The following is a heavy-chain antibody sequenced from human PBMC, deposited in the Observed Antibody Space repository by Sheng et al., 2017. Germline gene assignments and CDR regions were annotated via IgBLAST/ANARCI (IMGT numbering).Heavy chain of an antibody. CDR2: IYYSGST. CDR3: ARARLTGTTTGYYYMDV. Sequence: QLQLQESGPGLVKPSETLSLTCTVSGGSISSNNYYWGWIRQPPGKGLEWIGSIYYSGSTYYNPSLKSRVTISVDTSKNQFSLKLTSVTAADTAVYYCARARLTGTTTGYYYMDVWGQGTTVTVSS. D-gene: IGHD1-7*01. V-gene: IGHV4-39*07. CDR1: GGSISSNNYY. J-gene: IGHJ6*03.